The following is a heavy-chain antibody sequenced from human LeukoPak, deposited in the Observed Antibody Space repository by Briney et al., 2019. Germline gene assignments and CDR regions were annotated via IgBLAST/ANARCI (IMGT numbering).Heavy chain of an antibody. CDR3: PTEPPFVKWELLQDDY. CDR1: GFTFSNAW. Sequence: GGSLRLSCAASGFTFSNAWMSWVRQAPGKGLEWVGRIKSKTDGGTTDYAAPVKGRFTISRDDSKNTLYLQMNSLKTEDTAVYYCPTEPPFVKWELLQDDYGGQEPWVPV. CDR2: IKSKTDGGTT. J-gene: IGHJ4*02. V-gene: IGHV3-15*01. D-gene: IGHD1-26*01.